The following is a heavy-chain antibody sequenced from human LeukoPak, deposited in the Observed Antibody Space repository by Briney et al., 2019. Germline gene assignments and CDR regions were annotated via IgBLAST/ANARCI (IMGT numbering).Heavy chain of an antibody. J-gene: IGHJ3*02. V-gene: IGHV1-69*01. D-gene: IGHD6-19*01. CDR1: GGTFSNYA. CDR2: IIPLFGTA. Sequence: SVKVSCKASGGTFSNYAINWVRQAPGPGLEWMGGIIPLFGTANYAQKFQGRVTITADESTSTAYMELSSLRSEDTAVYYCAREKAVAGHDAFDIWGQGTMVTVSS. CDR3: AREKAVAGHDAFDI.